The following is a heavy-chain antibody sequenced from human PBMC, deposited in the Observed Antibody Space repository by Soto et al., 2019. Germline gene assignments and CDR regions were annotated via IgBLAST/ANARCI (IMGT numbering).Heavy chain of an antibody. V-gene: IGHV4-34*01. CDR1: GGSFSGYY. J-gene: IGHJ6*02. CDR3: ARGAAATREGYYYYYGMDV. Sequence: SETLSLTCAVYGGSFSGYYWSWIRQPPGKGLEWIGEINHSGSTNYNPSLKSRVTISVDTSKNQFSLKLSSVTAADTAVYYCARGAAATREGYYYYYGMDVWGQGTTVTVS. CDR2: INHSGST. D-gene: IGHD6-13*01.